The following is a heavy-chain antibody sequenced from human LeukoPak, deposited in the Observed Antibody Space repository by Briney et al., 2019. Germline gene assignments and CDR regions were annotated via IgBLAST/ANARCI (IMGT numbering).Heavy chain of an antibody. CDR2: ISGSGGST. CDR3: ARALGEGYCSSTSCLRLDY. J-gene: IGHJ4*02. D-gene: IGHD2-2*01. V-gene: IGHV3-23*01. CDR1: GFTFSSYA. Sequence: PGGSLRLSCAASGFTFSSYAMSWVRQAPGKGLEWVSAISGSGGSTYYADSVKGRFTISRDNSKNTLYLQMNSLRAEDTAVYYCARALGEGYCSSTSCLRLDYWGQGTLVTVSS.